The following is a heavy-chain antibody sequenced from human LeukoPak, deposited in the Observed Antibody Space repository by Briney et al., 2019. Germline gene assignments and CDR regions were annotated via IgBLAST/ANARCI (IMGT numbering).Heavy chain of an antibody. CDR1: GFTFSSYA. CDR3: AKAHDYDSSGFYYFDY. V-gene: IGHV3-23*01. D-gene: IGHD3-22*01. CDR2: ISGSGGST. J-gene: IGHJ4*02. Sequence: GGSLRLSCAASGFTFSSYAMSWVRQAPGKGLEWVSAISGSGGSTYYADSVKGRFTISRDNSKNTLYLQMNSLRAEDTAVYYCAKAHDYDSSGFYYFDYWGQRTLVTVSS.